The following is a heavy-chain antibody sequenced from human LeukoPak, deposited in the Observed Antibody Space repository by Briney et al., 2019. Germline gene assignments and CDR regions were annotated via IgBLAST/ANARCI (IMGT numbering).Heavy chain of an antibody. V-gene: IGHV5-51*01. CDR2: IYPGDSDT. D-gene: IGHD1-26*01. CDR3: ARQVRSGTYWSLDAFDI. CDR1: GYSFTSFW. Sequence: GESLKISCKGSGYSFTSFWIGWVRQMPGKGLEWMGIIYPGDSDTRYSPSFQGQVTFSADKSINTAYLQWSSLEASDTAMYYCARQVRSGTYWSLDAFDIWGQGTMVTVSS. J-gene: IGHJ3*02.